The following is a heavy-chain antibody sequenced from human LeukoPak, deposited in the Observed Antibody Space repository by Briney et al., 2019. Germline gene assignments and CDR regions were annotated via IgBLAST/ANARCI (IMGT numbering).Heavy chain of an antibody. Sequence: GASVKVSCKASGGTFSSYAISWVRQAPGQGLEWMGGIIPIFGTANHAQKFQGRVTITADKSTSTAYMELSSLRSGDTAVYYCASLSGSYYYYYYMDVWAKGPRSPSP. V-gene: IGHV1-69*06. CDR3: ASLSGSYYYYYYMDV. CDR2: IIPIFGTA. J-gene: IGHJ6*03. D-gene: IGHD2/OR15-2a*01. CDR1: GGTFSSYA.